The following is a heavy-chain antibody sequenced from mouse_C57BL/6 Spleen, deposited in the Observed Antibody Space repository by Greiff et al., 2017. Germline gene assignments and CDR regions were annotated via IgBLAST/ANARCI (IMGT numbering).Heavy chain of an antibody. Sequence: EVLLVESGGGLVKPGGSLKLSCAASGFTFSDYGMHWVRQAPEKGLEWVAYISSGSSTIYYADTVKGRFTISRDKAKNTLFLQITRLRSGETAMYYCAILSNYDYFDYRGQGTTLTVSS. CDR1: GFTFSDYG. D-gene: IGHD1-1*02. CDR2: ISSGSSTI. V-gene: IGHV5-17*01. CDR3: AILSNYDYFDY. J-gene: IGHJ2*01.